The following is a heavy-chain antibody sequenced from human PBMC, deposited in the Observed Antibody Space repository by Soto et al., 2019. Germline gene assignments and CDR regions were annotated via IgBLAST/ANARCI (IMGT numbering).Heavy chain of an antibody. CDR2: IYWDDDK. V-gene: IGHV2-5*02. CDR3: AHVVITFGGVIGEDAFDI. CDR1: GFSLTTRGVG. D-gene: IGHD3-16*02. Sequence: GSGPTLVNPTQTLTLTCTFSGFSLTTRGVGVGWIRQSPGEALEWIAVIYWDDDKRYSPSLKSRLTITKDTSKNLVALLMTNMDPVDTATYFCAHVVITFGGVIGEDAFDIWGQGTMVTVSS. J-gene: IGHJ3*02.